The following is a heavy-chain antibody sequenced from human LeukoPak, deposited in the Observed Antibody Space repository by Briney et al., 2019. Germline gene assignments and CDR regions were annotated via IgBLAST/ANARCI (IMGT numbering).Heavy chain of an antibody. V-gene: IGHV3-33*01. CDR3: ARERARLALLSLTLDY. CDR1: GFTFSSYG. Sequence: GGSLRLSCAASGFTFSSYGIHWVRQAPGKGLEWVAVIWYDGSNKYYADSVKGRFTISRDNSKNTLYLQMNSLRAEDTAVYYCARERARLALLSLTLDYWGQGTLVTVSS. D-gene: IGHD3-9*01. CDR2: IWYDGSNK. J-gene: IGHJ4*02.